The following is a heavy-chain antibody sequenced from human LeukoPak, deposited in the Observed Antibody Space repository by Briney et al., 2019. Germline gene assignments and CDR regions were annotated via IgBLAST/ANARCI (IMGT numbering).Heavy chain of an antibody. Sequence: GGSLRLSCAASGFTFSSYSMNWVRQAPGKGLEWVSSISSSSSYIYYADSGKGRFTISRDNAKNSLYLQMNSLRAEDTAVYYCARDDNKGVRFGVVIYDYWGQGTLVTVSS. CDR2: ISSSSSYI. D-gene: IGHD3-3*01. V-gene: IGHV3-21*01. CDR3: ARDDNKGVRFGVVIYDY. CDR1: GFTFSSYS. J-gene: IGHJ4*02.